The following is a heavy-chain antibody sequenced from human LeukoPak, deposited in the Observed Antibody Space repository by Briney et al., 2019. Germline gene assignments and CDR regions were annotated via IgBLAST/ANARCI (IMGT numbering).Heavy chain of an antibody. Sequence: PSGTLSLTCAVSGGSISRSYWWSWVRQPPGKGLVWIGEIQQSLKSRVTISLDTSRNQFSLKLNSVTAADTAVYYCAKSNGYGLVDIWGQGTMVTVSS. D-gene: IGHD3-10*01. V-gene: IGHV4-4*02. CDR2: IQQ. CDR3: AKSNGYGLVDI. CDR1: GGSISRSYW. J-gene: IGHJ3*02.